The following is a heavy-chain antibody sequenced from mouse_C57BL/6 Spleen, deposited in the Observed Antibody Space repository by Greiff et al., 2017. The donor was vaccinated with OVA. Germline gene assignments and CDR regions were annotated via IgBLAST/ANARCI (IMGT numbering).Heavy chain of an antibody. CDR2: IDPETGGT. CDR1: GYTFTDYE. Sequence: QVQLKESGAELVRPGASVTLSCKASGYTFTDYEMHWVKQTPVHGLEWIGAIDPETGGTAYNQKFKGKAILTADKSSSTAYMELRSLTSEDSAVYYCTRPITTVVATDYWGQGTTLTVSS. J-gene: IGHJ2*01. D-gene: IGHD1-1*01. CDR3: TRPITTVVATDY. V-gene: IGHV1-15*01.